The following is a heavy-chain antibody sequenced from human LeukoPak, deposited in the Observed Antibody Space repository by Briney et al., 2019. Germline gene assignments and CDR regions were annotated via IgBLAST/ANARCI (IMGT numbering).Heavy chain of an antibody. CDR3: ARESIAARPGYNWFEP. CDR1: GGSFSGYY. Sequence: SETLSLTCAVYGGSFSGYYWSWIRQPPGKGLEWIGDINHSGSTNYNPSLKSRVTISVDTSKNQFSLKLSSVTAADTAVYYCARESIAARPGYNWFEPWGQGTLVTVSS. CDR2: INHSGST. V-gene: IGHV4-34*01. J-gene: IGHJ5*02. D-gene: IGHD6-6*01.